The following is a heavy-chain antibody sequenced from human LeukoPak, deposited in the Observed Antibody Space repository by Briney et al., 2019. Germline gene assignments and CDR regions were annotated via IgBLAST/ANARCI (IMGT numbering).Heavy chain of an antibody. CDR1: GFTFSSYA. Sequence: GGSLRLSCAASGFTFSSYAMHWVRQAPGKGLEWVAVISYDGSNKYYADSVKGRFTISRDNSKNTLYLQMNSLRAEDTAEYYCATWRVGGYDLGYFDLWGRGTLVTVSS. V-gene: IGHV3-30-3*01. CDR2: ISYDGSNK. J-gene: IGHJ2*01. CDR3: ATWRVGGYDLGYFDL. D-gene: IGHD5-12*01.